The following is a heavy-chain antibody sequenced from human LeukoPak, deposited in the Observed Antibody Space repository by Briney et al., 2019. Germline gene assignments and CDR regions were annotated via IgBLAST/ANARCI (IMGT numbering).Heavy chain of an antibody. D-gene: IGHD5-12*01. CDR3: ARARARGYSGSGGY. CDR2: ISAYNGNT. J-gene: IGHJ4*02. Sequence: ASVKVSCKASGYTFTSYGISWVRQAAGQGLEWMGWISAYNGNTNYAQKLQGRVTMTTDTSTSTAYMELRSLRSDDTAVYYCARARARGYSGSGGYWGQGTLVTVPS. CDR1: GYTFTSYG. V-gene: IGHV1-18*01.